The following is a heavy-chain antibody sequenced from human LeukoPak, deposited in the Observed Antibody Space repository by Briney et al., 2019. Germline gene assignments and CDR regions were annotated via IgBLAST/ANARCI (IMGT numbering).Heavy chain of an antibody. CDR2: IYGSGTI. Sequence: PSETLSLTCTVSGGSISRSYWSWVRQPAGKGPEWIGRIYGSGTINYNPSLESRVTISVDTSNTQFSLKLRSVTAADTAVYYCARDSGTTGEVKFDPWGQGTLVTVSS. V-gene: IGHV4-4*07. J-gene: IGHJ5*02. D-gene: IGHD3-10*01. CDR3: ARDSGTTGEVKFDP. CDR1: GGSISRSY.